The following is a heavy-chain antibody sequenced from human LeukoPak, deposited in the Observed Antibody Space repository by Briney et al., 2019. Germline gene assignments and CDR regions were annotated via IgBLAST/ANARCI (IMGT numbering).Heavy chain of an antibody. CDR2: ISSSSSYI. Sequence: GGSLRLSCAASGFTFSSYSMNWVRQAPGKGLEWVSSISSSSSYIYYADSVKGRFTISRDNAKNSLYLQMNSLRAEDTAVYYCARRSGGSGWYGGGDYWGQGTLVTVSS. D-gene: IGHD6-13*01. V-gene: IGHV3-21*01. CDR3: ARRSGGSGWYGGGDY. CDR1: GFTFSSYS. J-gene: IGHJ4*02.